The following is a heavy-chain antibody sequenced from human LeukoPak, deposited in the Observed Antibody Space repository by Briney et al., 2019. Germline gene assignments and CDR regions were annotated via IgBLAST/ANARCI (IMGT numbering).Heavy chain of an antibody. Sequence: ASVKVSCKASGYTFTSYAMHWVPQAPGQRLEWMGWINAGNGNTKYSQKFQGRVTITRDTSASTAYMELSSLRSEDTAVYYCARVDGYCSGGSCYGPADYWGQGTLVTVSS. CDR3: ARVDGYCSGGSCYGPADY. D-gene: IGHD2-15*01. V-gene: IGHV1-3*01. J-gene: IGHJ4*02. CDR2: INAGNGNT. CDR1: GYTFTSYA.